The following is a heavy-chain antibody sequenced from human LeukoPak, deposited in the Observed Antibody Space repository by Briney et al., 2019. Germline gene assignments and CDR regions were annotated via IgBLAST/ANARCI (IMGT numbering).Heavy chain of an antibody. CDR1: GYTFTSYG. CDR2: INPNSGGT. Sequence: GASVKVSCKASGYTFTSYGISWVRQAPGQGLEWMGWINPNSGGTNYAQKFQGRVTMTRDTSISTAYMELSRLRSDDTAVYYCATEAGSYYGYWGQGTLVTVSS. CDR3: ATEAGSYYGY. J-gene: IGHJ4*02. V-gene: IGHV1-2*02. D-gene: IGHD3-10*01.